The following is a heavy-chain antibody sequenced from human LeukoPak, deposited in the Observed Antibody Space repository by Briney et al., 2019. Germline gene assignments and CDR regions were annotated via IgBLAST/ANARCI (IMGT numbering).Heavy chain of an antibody. D-gene: IGHD6-13*01. CDR1: GYTFTSYY. V-gene: IGHV1-46*01. CDR3: ARPLYSSSWSNYYYYGMDV. Sequence: ASVKVSCKASGYTFTSYYMHWVRQAPGRGLEWMGIINPSGGSTSYAQKFQGRVTMTRDTSTSTVYMELSSLRSEDTAVYYCARPLYSSSWSNYYYYGMDVWAKGPRSPSP. CDR2: INPSGGST. J-gene: IGHJ6*02.